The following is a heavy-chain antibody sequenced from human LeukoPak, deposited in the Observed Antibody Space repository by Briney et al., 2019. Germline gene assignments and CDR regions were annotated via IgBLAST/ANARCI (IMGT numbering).Heavy chain of an antibody. Sequence: GGSLRLSCAASGFTFSSYGMHWVRQAPGKRQEWVAVLWYGGSNKYYADSVKGRFTISRDNSKNTLYLQMNSLRAEDTAVYYCARDSTPRHYDFWSGYYIGTWFDPWGQGTLVTVSS. V-gene: IGHV3-33*01. J-gene: IGHJ5*02. D-gene: IGHD3-3*01. CDR2: LWYGGSNK. CDR3: ARDSTPRHYDFWSGYYIGTWFDP. CDR1: GFTFSSYG.